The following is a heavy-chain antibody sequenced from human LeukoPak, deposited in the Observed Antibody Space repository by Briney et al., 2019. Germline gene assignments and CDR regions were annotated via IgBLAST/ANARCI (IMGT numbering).Heavy chain of an antibody. Sequence: SETLSLTCTVSGYSIRSGFYWGWIRQPPGKGLEWIGNIYHSGITYSTPSLKSRVTISVDTSKNQVSLKMSSVTAADTAVYYCAKSGGYGLVDYWGQGTLVTVSS. CDR3: AKSGGYGLVDY. D-gene: IGHD6-25*01. CDR1: GYSIRSGFY. CDR2: IYHSGIT. J-gene: IGHJ4*01. V-gene: IGHV4-38-2*02.